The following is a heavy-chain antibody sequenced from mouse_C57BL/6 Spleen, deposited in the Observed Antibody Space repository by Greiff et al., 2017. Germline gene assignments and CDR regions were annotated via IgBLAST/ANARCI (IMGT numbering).Heavy chain of an antibody. CDR3: ASARLRGFAY. D-gene: IGHD2-4*01. V-gene: IGHV1-52*01. J-gene: IGHJ3*01. CDR1: GYTFTSYW. CDR2: IDPSDSET. Sequence: QVHVKQPGAELVRPGSSVKLSCKASGYTFTSYWMHWVKQRPIQGLEWIGNIDPSDSETHYNQKFKDKATLTVDKSSSTAYMQLSSLTSEDSAVYYCASARLRGFAYWGQGTLVTVSA.